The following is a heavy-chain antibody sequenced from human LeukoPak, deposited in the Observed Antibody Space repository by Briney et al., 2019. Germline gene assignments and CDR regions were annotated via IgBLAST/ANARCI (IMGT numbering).Heavy chain of an antibody. Sequence: ASVKVSCKTSGYTFTGYYMFWVRQAPGQGPEWMAWINPNSGGTNYAQRFQGRVTLTRDTSIATAYMELSSLKSDDTAVYFCARDLYSSATDLYSSAWTGAFDVWGQGTMVTVSS. CDR3: ARDLYSSATDLYSSAWTGAFDV. CDR2: INPNSGGT. V-gene: IGHV1-2*02. J-gene: IGHJ3*01. CDR1: GYTFTGYY. D-gene: IGHD6-19*01.